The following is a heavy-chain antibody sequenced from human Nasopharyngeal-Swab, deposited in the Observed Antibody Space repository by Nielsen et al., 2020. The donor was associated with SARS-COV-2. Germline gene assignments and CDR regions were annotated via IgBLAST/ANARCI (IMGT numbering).Heavy chain of an antibody. J-gene: IGHJ4*02. V-gene: IGHV3-30*03. D-gene: IGHD3-10*01. CDR2: ISYDGSNK. Sequence: GGSLRLSCAASGFTFSTYGIHWVRQAPGKGLEWVAFISYDGSNKYYADSVKGRFTISRDNSKSTLYLQMNSLRAEDTAVYYCARKILLWFGDGGYYFDYWGQGTLVTVSS. CDR3: ARKILLWFGDGGYYFDY. CDR1: GFTFSTYG.